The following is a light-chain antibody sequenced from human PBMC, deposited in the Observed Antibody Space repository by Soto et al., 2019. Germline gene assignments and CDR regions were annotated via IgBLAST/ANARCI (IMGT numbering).Light chain of an antibody. CDR2: AVS. J-gene: IGKJ3*01. CDR1: QTISTAS. CDR3: QQYANSPFT. Sequence: EIVLTQSPGALSLSPGERAILSCRTTQTISTASLAWYQHRPGQAPRLLISAVSSRATGVPDRFSGSGFETEVTLTISGLEPEDSAIYYCQQYANSPFTFGPGTKVDIK. V-gene: IGKV3-20*01.